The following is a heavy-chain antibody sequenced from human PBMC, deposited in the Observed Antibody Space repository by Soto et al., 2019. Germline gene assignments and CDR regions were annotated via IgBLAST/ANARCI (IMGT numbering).Heavy chain of an antibody. CDR1: GYSIRSGYF. D-gene: IGHD6-6*01. Sequence: SETLSLTCAVSGYSIRSGYFWGWLRQPPGKGLEWIGSMHHSGITYYNLSLKSRVTISVDTSKNQLSLKLSSATAADTAVYYCARSMYSTSAQLYYGMDVWGQGTTVTVSS. CDR2: MHHSGIT. J-gene: IGHJ6*02. V-gene: IGHV4-38-2*01. CDR3: ARSMYSTSAQLYYGMDV.